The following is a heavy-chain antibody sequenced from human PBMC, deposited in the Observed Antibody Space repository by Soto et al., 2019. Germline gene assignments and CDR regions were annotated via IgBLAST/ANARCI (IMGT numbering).Heavy chain of an antibody. CDR2: ISTTSSYI. Sequence: GGSLRLSCAASGFTFSSYSMNWVRQAPGKGLEWVSSISTTSSYISYADSVKGRFTISRDNAKNSRNLQMNSLRAEDSAVYYCAREVSHCVGSLSNCDDYWGQGTLVTVSS. V-gene: IGHV3-21*01. CDR1: GFTFSSYS. D-gene: IGHD2-21*01. J-gene: IGHJ4*02. CDR3: AREVSHCVGSLSNCDDY.